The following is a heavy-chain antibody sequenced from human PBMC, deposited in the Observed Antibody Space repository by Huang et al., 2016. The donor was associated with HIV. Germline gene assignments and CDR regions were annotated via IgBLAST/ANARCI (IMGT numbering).Heavy chain of an antibody. V-gene: IGHV1-18*04. CDR3: VRESLYFGDFLFDH. CDR1: CFTFTNYG. J-gene: IGHJ4*02. Sequence: QVQLVQSGAEVKRPGASLKVSCKTSCFTFTNYGFSWVRQATGQGLEWLGWVSANSGEINYEVKCEGRVSMTTDTTSGTAYMELRRLTSDDTATYYCVRESLYFGDFLFDHWGQGTPVTVSA. D-gene: IGHD3-10*01. CDR2: VSANSGEI.